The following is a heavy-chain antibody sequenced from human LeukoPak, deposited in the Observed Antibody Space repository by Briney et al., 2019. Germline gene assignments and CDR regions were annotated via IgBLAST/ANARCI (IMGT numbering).Heavy chain of an antibody. J-gene: IGHJ5*02. D-gene: IGHD1-26*01. CDR3: VKDKIVGATGENWFDP. CDR1: GFTVSSNY. CDR2: IYSGGST. V-gene: IGHV3-53*05. Sequence: GGSLRLSCAASGFTVSSNYMSWVRQAPGKGLEWVSVIYSGGSTYYADSVKGRFTISRDNSKNTLYLQMSSLRAEDTAVYYCVKDKIVGATGENWFDPWGQGTLVTVSS.